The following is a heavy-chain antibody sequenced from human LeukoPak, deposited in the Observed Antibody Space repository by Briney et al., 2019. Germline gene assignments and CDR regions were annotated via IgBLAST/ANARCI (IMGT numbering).Heavy chain of an antibody. CDR2: ISWDGYST. J-gene: IGHJ4*02. V-gene: IGHV3-43D*03. Sequence: GGSLRLSCAASGFTFDDYAMHWVRQSPGKGLEWVSLISWDGYSTSYADSVRGRFTISRDNAKNSLYLQMNSLRAEDTAVYYCARSGRRDGSSWYGYWGQGTLVTVSS. CDR3: ARSGRRDGSSWYGY. CDR1: GFTFDDYA. D-gene: IGHD6-13*01.